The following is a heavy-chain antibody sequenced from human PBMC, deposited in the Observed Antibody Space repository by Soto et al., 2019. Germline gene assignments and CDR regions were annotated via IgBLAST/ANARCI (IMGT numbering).Heavy chain of an antibody. Sequence: QVQLVQSGAEVKKPGTSLKVSCKASGYTFSNEAITWVRQAPGQGLEWMGWVSAYNGNTNYAQKFKGRVTMTTDTSTSTAYMEVRSMRYDDTAVYFCARASRYYWNYMMYWGQGNPVTGSS. V-gene: IGHV1-18*01. J-gene: IGHJ4*02. CDR2: VSAYNGNT. CDR3: ARASRYYWNYMMY. D-gene: IGHD1-1*01. CDR1: GYTFSNEA.